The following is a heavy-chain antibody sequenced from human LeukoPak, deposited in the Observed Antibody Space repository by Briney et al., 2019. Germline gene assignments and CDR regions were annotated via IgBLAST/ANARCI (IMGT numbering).Heavy chain of an antibody. CDR1: GFTFSSYV. CDR2: ISSSGSTI. CDR3: AELGITMIGGV. J-gene: IGHJ6*04. Sequence: GGSLRFSCAASGFTFSSYVMNLLRQAPGKGLGLVSYISSSGSTIYYADSVKGRFTFFRDYAKNALYVQRNSLSAEDAVVYFFAELGITMIGGVWGKGTTVTISS. D-gene: IGHD3-10*02. V-gene: IGHV3-48*03.